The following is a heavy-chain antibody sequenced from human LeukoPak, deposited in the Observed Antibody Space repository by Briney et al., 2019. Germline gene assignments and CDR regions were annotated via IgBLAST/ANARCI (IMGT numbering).Heavy chain of an antibody. V-gene: IGHV1-2*02. CDR1: GYTFTGYY. J-gene: IGHJ6*03. Sequence: GASVKVSCKASGYTFTGYYMHWVRQAPGQGLEWMGWINPNSGGTNYAQKFQGRVTMTRDTSISTAYMELSRLRSEDTAGYYCARVSSLAAWYVYYYYYMDVWGKGTTVTVSS. CDR3: ARVSSLAAWYVYYYYYMDV. CDR2: INPNSGGT. D-gene: IGHD2-15*01.